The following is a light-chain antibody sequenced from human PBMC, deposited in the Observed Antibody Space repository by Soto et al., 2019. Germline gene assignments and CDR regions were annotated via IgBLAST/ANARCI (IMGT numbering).Light chain of an antibody. CDR1: QSVSSY. Sequence: EIVVTQSPAALSLSPGERATLSCRASQSVSSYLAWYQQKPGQAPRLLIYDASNRATGIPARFSGSGSGTDFTLTISCLEPEDFAVDYCQQRSNWPITFGQGARLEIK. J-gene: IGKJ5*01. CDR3: QQRSNWPIT. CDR2: DAS. V-gene: IGKV3-11*01.